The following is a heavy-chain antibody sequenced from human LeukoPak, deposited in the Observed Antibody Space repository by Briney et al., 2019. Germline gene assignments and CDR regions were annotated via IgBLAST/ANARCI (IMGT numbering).Heavy chain of an antibody. CDR1: GYTFTSYG. CDR2: ISAYNGNT. D-gene: IGHD3-10*01. V-gene: IGHV1-18*01. Sequence: ASVKVSCKASGYTFTSYGISWVRQAPGQGLEWMGWISAYNGNTNYAQKLQGRVTMTTDTSTSTAYMELRSLRSEDTGVYYCAREGGRMVRGVTDYWGQGTLVTVSS. J-gene: IGHJ4*02. CDR3: AREGGRMVRGVTDY.